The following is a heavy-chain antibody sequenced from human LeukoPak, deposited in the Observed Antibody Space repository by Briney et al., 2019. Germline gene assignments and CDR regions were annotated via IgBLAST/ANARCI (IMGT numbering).Heavy chain of an antibody. CDR1: GNYW. CDR3: ARESSSSWYDAFDI. V-gene: IGHV3-74*01. Sequence: PGGSLRLSCAASGNYWMHWVRQAPGKGLVWVSHINSDGSWTSYADSVKGRFTISRDNSKNTLYLQMNSLRAEDTAVYYCARESSSSWYDAFDIWGQGTMVTVSS. D-gene: IGHD6-13*01. CDR2: INSDGSWT. J-gene: IGHJ3*02.